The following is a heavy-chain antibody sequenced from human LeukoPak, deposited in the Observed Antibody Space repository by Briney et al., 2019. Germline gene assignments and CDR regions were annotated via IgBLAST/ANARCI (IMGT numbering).Heavy chain of an antibody. D-gene: IGHD3/OR15-3a*01. CDR2: ISYDGSNI. Sequence: GFLRLSCAASGFTFSSYTLHWVRQAPGKGLEWVTIISYDGSNIYYADSVKGRFTISRDNSKNTLYLQMNSLRAEDTAVYYCARGRGTYFFDYWGQGTLVTVSS. CDR1: GFTFSSYT. V-gene: IGHV3-30*04. J-gene: IGHJ4*02. CDR3: ARGRGTYFFDY.